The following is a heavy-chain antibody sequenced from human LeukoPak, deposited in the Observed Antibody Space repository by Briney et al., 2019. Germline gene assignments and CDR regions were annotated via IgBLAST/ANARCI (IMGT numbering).Heavy chain of an antibody. CDR3: ARDRSSLLRD. D-gene: IGHD5/OR15-5a*01. CDR2: IKQDGSEK. V-gene: IGHV3-7*01. J-gene: IGHJ6*04. CDR1: GFTFSSYS. Sequence: SGGSLRLSCAASGFTFSSYSMNWDRQAPGKGLEWVANIKQDGSEKYYVDSVKGRFTISRDNAKNSLYLQMNSLRAEDTAVYYCARDRSSLLRDWGKGTTVTVSS.